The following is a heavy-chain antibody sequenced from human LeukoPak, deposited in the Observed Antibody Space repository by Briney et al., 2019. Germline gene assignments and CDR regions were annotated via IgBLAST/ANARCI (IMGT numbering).Heavy chain of an antibody. V-gene: IGHV4-4*07. D-gene: IGHD5-12*01. CDR3: ASQPYSGYGGNNWLDP. CDR1: GGSISSYY. CDR2: IYTSGST. J-gene: IGHJ5*02. Sequence: SETLSLTCTVSGGSISSYYWSWIRQPAGKGLEWIGRIYTSGSTNYNPSLKSRVTMSVDTSKNQFSLKLSSVTAADTAVYYCASQPYSGYGGNNWLDPCGQGTLVTVSS.